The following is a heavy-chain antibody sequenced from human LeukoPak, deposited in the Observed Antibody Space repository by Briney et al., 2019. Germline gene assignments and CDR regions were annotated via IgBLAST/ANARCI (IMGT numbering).Heavy chain of an antibody. Sequence: GGSLRLSCAASGFTFSSYAMYWVRQAPGKGLEWVAVISYDGSNKYYADSVKGRFTISRDNSKNTLYLQMNSLRAEDTAVYYCAREGTYYYDSSPYFDYWGQGTLGTVSS. V-gene: IGHV3-30*04. J-gene: IGHJ4*02. D-gene: IGHD3-22*01. CDR2: ISYDGSNK. CDR3: AREGTYYYDSSPYFDY. CDR1: GFTFSSYA.